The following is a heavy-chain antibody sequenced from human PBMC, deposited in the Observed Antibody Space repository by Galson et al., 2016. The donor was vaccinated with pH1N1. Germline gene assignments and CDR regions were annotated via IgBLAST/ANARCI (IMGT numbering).Heavy chain of an antibody. J-gene: IGHJ4*02. CDR3: VRAVGAAGGY. CDR1: GFTFDDYA. V-gene: IGHV3-9*01. D-gene: IGHD6-25*01. Sequence: SLRLSCAASGFTFDDYAMHWVRQAPGKGLEWVSGISWNSGSIGYADCVKGRFTISRDNAKNSLYLQMNSLRAEDTALDYCVRAVGAAGGYWGQGTLVTVSS. CDR2: ISWNSGSI.